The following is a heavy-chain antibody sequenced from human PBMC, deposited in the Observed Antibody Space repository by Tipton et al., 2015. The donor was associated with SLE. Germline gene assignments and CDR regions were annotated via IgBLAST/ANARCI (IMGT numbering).Heavy chain of an antibody. CDR1: GGSISSGDYY. V-gene: IGHV4-30-4*01. CDR3: ASTRENWAFDY. Sequence: LRLSCTVSGGSISSGDYYWSWIRQPPGKGLEWIGYIYYSGSTYYNPSLKSRVTISVDTSKNQFSLKLSSVTAADTAVYYCASTRENWAFDYWGQGTLVTVSS. D-gene: IGHD7-27*01. J-gene: IGHJ4*02. CDR2: IYYSGST.